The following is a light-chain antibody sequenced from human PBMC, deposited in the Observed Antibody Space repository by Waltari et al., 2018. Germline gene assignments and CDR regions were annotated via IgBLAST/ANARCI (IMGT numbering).Light chain of an antibody. CDR2: NDD. J-gene: IGLJ2*01. Sequence: QSVLTQPPSTSGTPGQRVTISCSGSTSNIGQSTVNWYQQFPGMAPKLVINNDDERPSGVPARFSGSKSGTSASLAISGLQSEDEAEYFCAAWDDTLNGVLFGQGTKVTVL. CDR1: TSNIGQST. CDR3: AAWDDTLNGVL. V-gene: IGLV1-44*01.